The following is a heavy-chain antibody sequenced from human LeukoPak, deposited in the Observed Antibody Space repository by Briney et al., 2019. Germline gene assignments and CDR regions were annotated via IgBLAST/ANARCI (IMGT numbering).Heavy chain of an antibody. V-gene: IGHV3-23*01. CDR2: ISGGGGGT. J-gene: IGHJ4*02. D-gene: IGHD4-11*01. Sequence: GSLRLSCAASGFIFSNYAMSWVRQAPGKGPEWVSGISGGGGGTYYADSVKGRFTIPRANSKNTLYLQMKSLRVDDTAVYYCAKSVEHSNYRKFHDWGQGTLVTVSS. CDR3: AKSVEHSNYRKFHD. CDR1: GFIFSNYA.